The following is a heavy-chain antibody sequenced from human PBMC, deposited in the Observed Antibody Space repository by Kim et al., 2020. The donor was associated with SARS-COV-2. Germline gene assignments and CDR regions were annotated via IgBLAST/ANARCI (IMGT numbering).Heavy chain of an antibody. CDR1: GFTFSSYG. V-gene: IGHV3-33*01. CDR2: IWYDGSNK. CDR3: ARDESLLLWFGHPRKREYGMDV. D-gene: IGHD3-10*01. J-gene: IGHJ6*02. Sequence: GGSLRLSCAASGFTFSSYGMHWVRQAPGKGLEWVAVIWYDGSNKYYADSVKGRFTISRDNSKNTLYLQMNSLRAEDTAVYYCARDESLLLWFGHPRKREYGMDVWGQGTTVTVSS.